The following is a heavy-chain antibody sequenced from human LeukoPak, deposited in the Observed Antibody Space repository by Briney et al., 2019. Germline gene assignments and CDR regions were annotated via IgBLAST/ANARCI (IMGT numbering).Heavy chain of an antibody. CDR2: IYSGGST. CDR3: ARDKDWAFDY. Sequence: GGSLRLSCAASGFTFSSHGIHWVRQAPGKGLEWVSVIYSGGSTYYADSVKGRFTISRDNGKNSLYLQMNSLRAEDTAVYYCARDKDWAFDYWGQGTLLTVSS. J-gene: IGHJ4*02. D-gene: IGHD3-9*01. CDR1: GFTFSSHG. V-gene: IGHV3-NL1*01.